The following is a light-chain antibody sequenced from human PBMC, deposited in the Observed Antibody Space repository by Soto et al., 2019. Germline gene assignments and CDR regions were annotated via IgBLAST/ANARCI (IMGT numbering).Light chain of an antibody. Sequence: EIVLTQSPGTLSLSPGDRATLSCRASQSFNSNYLAWYQQKVGQAPRLLIYGTSSRATGIPDRFSGSGSGTDFTLTISRLEPEDFAVYYCQHYASSPRAFGQGTKV. CDR1: QSFNSNY. CDR2: GTS. J-gene: IGKJ1*01. CDR3: QHYASSPRA. V-gene: IGKV3-20*01.